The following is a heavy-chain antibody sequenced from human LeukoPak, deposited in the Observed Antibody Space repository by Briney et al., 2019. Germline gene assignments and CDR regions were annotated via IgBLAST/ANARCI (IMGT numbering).Heavy chain of an antibody. CDR3: ATEGGY. J-gene: IGHJ4*02. V-gene: IGHV3-9*03. D-gene: IGHD3-16*01. CDR2: ISWSNGTI. Sequence: PGGSLRLSCAASGFTFDDYAMHWVRQAPGKGLEWVSGISWSNGTIAYADSVKGRFTISRDNAKNSLYLQMNSLRPEDMALYYCATEGGYWGQGTLVTVSS. CDR1: GFTFDDYA.